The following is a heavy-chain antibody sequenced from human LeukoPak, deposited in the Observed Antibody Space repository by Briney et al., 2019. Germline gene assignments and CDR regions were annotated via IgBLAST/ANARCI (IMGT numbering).Heavy chain of an antibody. J-gene: IGHJ4*02. CDR1: GFTFSHYY. V-gene: IGHV3-11*04. CDR3: ARDSSNSYDY. Sequence: GGSLRLSCAASGFTFSHYYMSWIRQAPGKGLEWVSYISSSGSILYYADSVKGRFTISRDNAKNSLYLQMNSLRAEGTAVYYCARDSSNSYDYWGQGTLVTVSS. D-gene: IGHD1-1*01. CDR2: ISSSGSIL.